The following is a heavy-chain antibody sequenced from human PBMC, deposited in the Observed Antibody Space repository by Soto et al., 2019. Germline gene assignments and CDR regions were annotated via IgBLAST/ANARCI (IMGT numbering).Heavy chain of an antibody. Sequence: QVQLVQSGAEVKKPGSSVRVSCKVSGGTFSSHAINWLRQAPGQGLEWMGVIIPITETPNNAEKFQGRVTITADKSTTTVYMELGSLTFDDTAVYFCARGNKGPGHYGPGSQGWYGPWGQGTLVTVSS. CDR1: GGTFSSHA. D-gene: IGHD3-10*01. V-gene: IGHV1-69*06. CDR3: ARGNKGPGHYGPGSQGWYGP. CDR2: IIPITETP. J-gene: IGHJ5*02.